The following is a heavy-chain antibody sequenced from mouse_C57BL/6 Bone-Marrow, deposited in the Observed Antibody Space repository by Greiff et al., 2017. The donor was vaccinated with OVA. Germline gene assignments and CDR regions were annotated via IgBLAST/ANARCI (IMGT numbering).Heavy chain of an antibody. V-gene: IGHV1-69*01. CDR3: ARRTGYAMDY. J-gene: IGHJ4*01. CDR2: IDPSDSYT. Sequence: QVQLQQPGAELVMPGASVKLSCKASGYTFTSYWMHWVKQRPGQGLEWIGEIDPSDSYTNYNQKFKGKSTLTVDKSSSTAYMQLSSLTSGDSAVYYCARRTGYAMDYWGQGTSVTVSS. CDR1: GYTFTSYW.